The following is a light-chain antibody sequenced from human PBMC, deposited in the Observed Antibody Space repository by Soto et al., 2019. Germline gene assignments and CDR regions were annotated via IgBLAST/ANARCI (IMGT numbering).Light chain of an antibody. V-gene: IGKV3D-15*01. Sequence: MTQSPSTLSASPGDRATITCGASQSISNNLAWYQQKPGEAPRLLIYAASTMPTCVPARFSGSGSGTEFTLTISSLQSEDFAVYYCHQYNRCPLTFGQGTKVDIK. CDR1: QSISNN. CDR3: HQYNRCPLT. J-gene: IGKJ1*01. CDR2: AAS.